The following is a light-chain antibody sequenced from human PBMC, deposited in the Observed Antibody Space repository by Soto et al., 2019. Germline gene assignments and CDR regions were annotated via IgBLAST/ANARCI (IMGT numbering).Light chain of an antibody. V-gene: IGKV3-20*01. J-gene: IGKJ5*01. CDR3: QQYGSSAIT. CDR2: GAS. Sequence: IEMTQSPGTLSLSPGERATLCCRASQSVGSDYLAWYQQKPGQAPRLLIYGASSRATGIPDRFSGSGSGTDFTLTISRLEPEDFAVYYCQQYGSSAITFGQGTRLEIK. CDR1: QSVGSDY.